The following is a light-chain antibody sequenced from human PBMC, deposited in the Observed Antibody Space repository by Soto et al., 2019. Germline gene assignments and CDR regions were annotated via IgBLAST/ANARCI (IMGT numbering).Light chain of an antibody. V-gene: IGKV3-15*01. CDR3: QQYNNWHPYT. Sequence: EIVMTQSPATLSVSPGERATLSCRASQSVSSNLAWYQQKPGQAPRLLIYGASTSATGIPARFSGSGSGTEFTLPISSLQSEDFAVSYCQQYNNWHPYTFGQGTKLEIK. CDR2: GAS. J-gene: IGKJ2*01. CDR1: QSVSSN.